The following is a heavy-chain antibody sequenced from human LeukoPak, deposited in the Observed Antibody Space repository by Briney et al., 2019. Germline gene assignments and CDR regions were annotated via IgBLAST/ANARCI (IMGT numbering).Heavy chain of an antibody. J-gene: IGHJ1*01. Sequence: SVKVSCKASGGTFSSYAISWVRQAPGQGLEWMGRIIPILGIANYAQKFQGRVTITADKSTSTAYMELSSLRSEDTAVYYCARDSGSFTFQHWGQGTLVTVSS. CDR3: ARDSGSFTFQH. CDR2: IIPILGIA. D-gene: IGHD1-26*01. CDR1: GGTFSSYA. V-gene: IGHV1-69*04.